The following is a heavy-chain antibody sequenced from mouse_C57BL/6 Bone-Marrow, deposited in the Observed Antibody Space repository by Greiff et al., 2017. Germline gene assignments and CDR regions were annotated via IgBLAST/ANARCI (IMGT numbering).Heavy chain of an antibody. CDR2: IRNKANGYTT. CDR1: GFTFTAYY. D-gene: IGHD2-3*01. CDR3: ARWRDGPVDY. J-gene: IGHJ2*01. V-gene: IGHV7-3*01. Sequence: EVMLVESGGGLVQPGGSLSLSCAASGFTFTAYYMSWVRQPPGKALEWLGFIRNKANGYTTEYSASLKGRFTISRDDSQSILYLQMTALRAEDSATDYSARWRDGPVDYGGQGTTLTVSS.